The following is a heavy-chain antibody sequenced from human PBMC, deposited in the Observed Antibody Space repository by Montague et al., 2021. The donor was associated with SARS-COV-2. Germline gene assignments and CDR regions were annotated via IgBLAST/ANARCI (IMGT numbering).Heavy chain of an antibody. CDR1: GGSISSGGYY. CDR3: ARDRGYFDWLFHSDYYYYGMDV. V-gene: IGHV4-31*03. D-gene: IGHD3-9*01. CDR2: IYYSGST. Sequence: TLSLTCTVSGGSISSGGYYWSWIRQHPGKGLEWIGYIYYSGSTYYXPSLKSRVTISVDTSKNQFSLKLSSVTAADTAVYYCARDRGYFDWLFHSDYYYYGMDVWGQGTTVTVS. J-gene: IGHJ6*02.